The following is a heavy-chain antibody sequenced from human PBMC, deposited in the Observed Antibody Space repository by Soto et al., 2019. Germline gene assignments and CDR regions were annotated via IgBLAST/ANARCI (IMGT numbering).Heavy chain of an antibody. V-gene: IGHV3-21*01. CDR2: ISSSSSYI. CDR1: GFTFSSYS. D-gene: IGHD3-10*01. Sequence: GGSLRLSCAASGFTFSSYSMNWVRQAPGKGLEWVSSISSSSSYIYYADTVKGRFTISRDNAKNSLYLQMNSLRAEDTAVYYCARDLRAGSYYNLGGMDVWGQGTTVTVS. J-gene: IGHJ6*02. CDR3: ARDLRAGSYYNLGGMDV.